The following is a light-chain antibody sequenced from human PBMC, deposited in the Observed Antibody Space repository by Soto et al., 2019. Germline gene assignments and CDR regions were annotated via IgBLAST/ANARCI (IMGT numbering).Light chain of an antibody. V-gene: IGKV1-33*01. Sequence: DIPMTQSPSSLSASVGDRVTITCQATQDIKNYLSWYQQKPGKAPKLLIYDASNLETGVPSRFIGSGSGTDFTFTITSLQPEDIGRYFCQQYDDLPLTSGGGTKVEIK. J-gene: IGKJ4*01. CDR2: DAS. CDR3: QQYDDLPLT. CDR1: QDIKNY.